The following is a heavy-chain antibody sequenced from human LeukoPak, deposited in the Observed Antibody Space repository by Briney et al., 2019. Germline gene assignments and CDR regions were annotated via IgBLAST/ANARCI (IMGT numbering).Heavy chain of an antibody. CDR1: GCTLTELS. V-gene: IGHV1-24*01. CDR2: FDPEGGET. D-gene: IGHD2-2*02. Sequence: GASVKVSCKVSGCTLTELSMHWVRQAPGKGLEWMGGFDPEGGETIYAQKFQGRVTMTEDTSTDTAYMELSSLRSEATAVYYCATVSRTYCSSTSCYRDYYYYMDVWGKGTTVTVSS. CDR3: ATVSRTYCSSTSCYRDYYYYMDV. J-gene: IGHJ6*03.